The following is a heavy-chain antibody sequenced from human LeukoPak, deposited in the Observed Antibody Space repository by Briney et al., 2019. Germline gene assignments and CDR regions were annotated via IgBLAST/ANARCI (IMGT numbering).Heavy chain of an antibody. CDR2: VNRDGSET. CDR3: ARNNGMDV. J-gene: IGHJ6*02. V-gene: IGHV3-7*03. CDR1: GFTFSSYT. Sequence: GGSLRLSCTASGFTFSSYTMSWVRQAPGKGLKWVANVNRDGSETYYLDSVKGRFTISKDNAKNSLYLQMNSLRAEDTALYHCARNNGMDVWGQGTTVIVSS.